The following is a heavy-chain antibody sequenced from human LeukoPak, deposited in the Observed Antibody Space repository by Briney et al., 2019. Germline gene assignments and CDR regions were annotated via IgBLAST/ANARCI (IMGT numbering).Heavy chain of an antibody. J-gene: IGHJ5*02. Sequence: GGSLRLSCAASGFTFSSYGMHWVRQAPGKGLEWVAFIRYDGSNKYYADSVKGRFTISRDNAKNSLYLQMNSLKAEDTAVYYCARSREVGAMNWFDPWGQGTLVTVSS. CDR1: GFTFSSYG. V-gene: IGHV3-30*02. D-gene: IGHD1-26*01. CDR3: ARSREVGAMNWFDP. CDR2: IRYDGSNK.